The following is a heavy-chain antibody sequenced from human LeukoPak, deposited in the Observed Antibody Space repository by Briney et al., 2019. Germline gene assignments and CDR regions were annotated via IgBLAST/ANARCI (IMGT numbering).Heavy chain of an antibody. CDR2: INDSGGST. Sequence: GGSLRLSCAASGFTFSSYAMTWVRQAPGKGLEWVSGINDSGGSTYYADSVKGRFTISRDNSKNTLYMQMNSLRAKDTAVYYCAKDLGYNWNYFDYWGQGTLVTVSS. D-gene: IGHD1-20*01. CDR1: GFTFSSYA. V-gene: IGHV3-23*01. J-gene: IGHJ4*02. CDR3: AKDLGYNWNYFDY.